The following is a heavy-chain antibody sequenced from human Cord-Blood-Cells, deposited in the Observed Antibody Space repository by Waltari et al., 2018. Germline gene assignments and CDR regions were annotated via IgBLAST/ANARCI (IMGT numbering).Heavy chain of an antibody. CDR1: GGSFSGYY. CDR3: ARGTGYCSSTSCYYYYYGMDV. J-gene: IGHJ6*02. CDR2: INHSGST. D-gene: IGHD2-2*01. V-gene: IGHV4-34*01. Sequence: QVQLQQWGAGLLKPSETLSLTCAVYGGSFSGYYSSWIRQPPGKGRGWIGEINHSGSTNYNPSLKSRVTISVDTSKNQFSLKLSSVTAADTAVYYCARGTGYCSSTSCYYYYYGMDVWGQGTTVTVSS.